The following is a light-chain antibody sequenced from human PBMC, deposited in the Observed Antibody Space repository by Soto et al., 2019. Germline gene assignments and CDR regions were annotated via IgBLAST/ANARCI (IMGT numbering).Light chain of an antibody. CDR2: AAS. J-gene: IGKJ5*01. CDR3: QQYNNWHT. V-gene: IGKV3D-20*02. CDR1: QSVSSSY. Sequence: EIMLTQSPGTLSLSPGERVTLSCVASQSVSSSYLAWYQQKPGQAPRLLIYAASSRATGVPDRFSGSGSGTDFTLTISSLQSEDFAVYYCQQYNNWHTFGQGTRLEIK.